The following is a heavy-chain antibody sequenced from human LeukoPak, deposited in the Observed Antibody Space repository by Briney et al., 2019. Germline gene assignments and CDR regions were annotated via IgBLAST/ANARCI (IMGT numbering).Heavy chain of an antibody. CDR2: IYYSGST. Sequence: PSETLSLTCTVSGGSISGYYWSWLRQPPGKGLEWIGYIYYSGSTNYNPSLKSRVTISVDTSKNQFSLKLSSVTAADTAVYYCARELYGNFDYWGQGTLVAVSS. CDR1: GGSISGYY. V-gene: IGHV4-59*01. CDR3: ARELYGNFDY. J-gene: IGHJ4*02. D-gene: IGHD2-8*01.